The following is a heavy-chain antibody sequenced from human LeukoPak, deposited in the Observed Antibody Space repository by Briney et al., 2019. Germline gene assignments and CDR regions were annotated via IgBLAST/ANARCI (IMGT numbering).Heavy chain of an antibody. D-gene: IGHD2-21*02. Sequence: ASVKVSCKASGYIFTGYYIHWVRQAPGQGLELMGWINPNNGGTNYAQKFQGRVTLTRDKSTSTVYMELSSLTSDDTAVYYCARTYCAEDCSIRYFDYWGQGTLVTVSS. J-gene: IGHJ4*02. CDR1: GYIFTGYY. CDR3: ARTYCAEDCSIRYFDY. V-gene: IGHV1-2*02. CDR2: INPNNGGT.